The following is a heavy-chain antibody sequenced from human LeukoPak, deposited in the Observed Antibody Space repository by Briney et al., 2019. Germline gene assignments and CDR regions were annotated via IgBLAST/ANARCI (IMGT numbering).Heavy chain of an antibody. J-gene: IGHJ4*02. CDR3: AGVTKDHLRYYFDY. Sequence: ASVKVSGKASGGTFSSYAISWVRQAPGQGLEWMGGIIPIFGTANYAQKFQGRVTITTDESTSTAYMELSSLRSEDTAVYYCAGVTKDHLRYYFDYWGQGTLVTVSS. CDR1: GGTFSSYA. V-gene: IGHV1-69*05. D-gene: IGHD1-1*01. CDR2: IIPIFGTA.